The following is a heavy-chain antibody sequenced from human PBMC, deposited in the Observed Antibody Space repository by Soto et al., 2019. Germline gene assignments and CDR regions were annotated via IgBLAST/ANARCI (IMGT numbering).Heavy chain of an antibody. V-gene: IGHV2-5*02. CDR3: APRLLDDYGAGSYFSSWFEP. D-gene: IGHD3-10*01. CDR1: GFALSTSGVG. Sequence: SGPTLVNPTQTLTLTCTFSGFALSTSGVGVGWIRQPPGKALEWLALIYWDDDKRYSPSLKSRLTITKDTSKNQVVLTMTNMDPVDTATYYCAPRLLDDYGAGSYFSSWFEPWGQVTLVTVGS. J-gene: IGHJ5*02. CDR2: IYWDDDK.